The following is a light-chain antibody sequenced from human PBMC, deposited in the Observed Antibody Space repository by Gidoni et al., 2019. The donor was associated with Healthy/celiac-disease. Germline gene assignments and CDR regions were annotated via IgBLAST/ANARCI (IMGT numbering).Light chain of an antibody. Sequence: SELTQDPAVSVAFGQTVRITCQGDSLRSYYASWYQQKPGQAPVLLIYGKNNRPSGIPDRFSGSNSGNTASLTITGAQAEDEADYYCNSRDSSGNHVVFGGGTKLTVL. V-gene: IGLV3-19*01. CDR1: SLRSYY. CDR3: NSRDSSGNHVV. CDR2: GKN. J-gene: IGLJ2*01.